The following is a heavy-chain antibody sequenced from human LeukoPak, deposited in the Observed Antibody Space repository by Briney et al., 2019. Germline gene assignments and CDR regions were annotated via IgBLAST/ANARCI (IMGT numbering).Heavy chain of an antibody. J-gene: IGHJ6*02. V-gene: IGHV4-34*01. D-gene: IGHD3-10*01. CDR2: INHSGST. Sequence: PSETLSLTCAVYGGSFSGYYWSWIRQPPGKGLEWIGEINHSGSTNYNPSLKSRVTISVDTSKNQFSLKLSSVTAADTAVYYCAKNSKARGFGEVARYYGMDVWGQGTTVTVSS. CDR1: GGSFSGYY. CDR3: AKNSKARGFGEVARYYGMDV.